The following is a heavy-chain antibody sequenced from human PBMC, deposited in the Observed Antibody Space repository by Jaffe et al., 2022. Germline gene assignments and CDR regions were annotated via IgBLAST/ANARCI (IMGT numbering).Heavy chain of an antibody. D-gene: IGHD3-22*01. CDR3: ARPYDSSGYYFEAWFY. CDR1: GYSISSGYY. V-gene: IGHV4-38-2*01. J-gene: IGHJ4*02. Sequence: QVQLQESGPGLVKPSETLSLTCAVSGYSISSGYYWGWIRQPPGKGLEWIGSIYHSGSTYYNPSLKSRVTISVDTSKNQFSLKLSSVTAADTAVYYCARPYDSSGYYFEAWFYWGQGTLVTVSS. CDR2: IYHSGST.